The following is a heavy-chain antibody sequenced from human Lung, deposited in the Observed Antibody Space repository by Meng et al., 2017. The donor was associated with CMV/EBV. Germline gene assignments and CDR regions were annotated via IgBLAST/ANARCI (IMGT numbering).Heavy chain of an antibody. J-gene: IGHJ4*02. D-gene: IGHD3-10*01. CDR3: ARDREVRNFDY. CDR2: ISSSSSYI. Sequence: EVQLVESGGXLVKPGGSXSLSCAASGFTFSSYSMNWVRQAPGKGLEWVSSISSSSSYIYYADSVKGRFTISRDNAKNSLYLQMNSLRAEDTAVYYCARDREVRNFDYWGQGTLVTVSS. CDR1: GFTFSSYS. V-gene: IGHV3-21*01.